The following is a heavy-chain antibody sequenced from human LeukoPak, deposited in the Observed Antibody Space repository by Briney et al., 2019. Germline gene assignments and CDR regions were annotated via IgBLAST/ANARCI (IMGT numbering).Heavy chain of an antibody. V-gene: IGHV3-30-3*01. Sequence: GGSLRLSCAASGFTFSSYAMHWVRQAPGKGLEWVAVISYDGSNKYYADSVKGRFTISRDNSKNTLYLQMNSLRAEDTAVYYCAEGSPYCSRTNYYFRVFGPWGQGTLVTVSS. J-gene: IGHJ5*02. CDR2: ISYDGSNK. D-gene: IGHD2-2*01. CDR3: AEGSPYCSRTNYYFRVFGP. CDR1: GFTFSSYA.